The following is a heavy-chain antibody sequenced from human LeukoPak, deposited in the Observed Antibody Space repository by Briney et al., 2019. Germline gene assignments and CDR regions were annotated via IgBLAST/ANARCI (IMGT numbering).Heavy chain of an antibody. J-gene: IGHJ5*02. D-gene: IGHD6-13*01. V-gene: IGHV3-7*01. Sequence: PGGSLRLSCAASGFTFSSYRMSWVRQAPGKGLEWVANIKQDGSEKYYVDSVKGRFTISRDNAKNSLYLQMNSLRAEDTAVYYCARGGYSSSWYWFDPWGQGTLVTVSS. CDR1: GFTFSSYR. CDR3: ARGGYSSSWYWFDP. CDR2: IKQDGSEK.